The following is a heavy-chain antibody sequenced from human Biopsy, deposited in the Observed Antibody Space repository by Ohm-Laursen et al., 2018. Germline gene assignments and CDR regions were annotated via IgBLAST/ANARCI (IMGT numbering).Heavy chain of an antibody. CDR3: ARHAPSYSGSYWRYFDL. Sequence: SETLSLTCAVYDGSFSSYYWSWIRQPPGKGLEWIGYIYYTGSTNYNPSLKSRVTISVDTSMNHLSLRLTSVTAADTAVYYCARHAPSYSGSYWRYFDLWGRGTLVTVSS. D-gene: IGHD1-26*01. J-gene: IGHJ2*01. CDR2: IYYTGST. CDR1: DGSFSSYY. V-gene: IGHV4-59*08.